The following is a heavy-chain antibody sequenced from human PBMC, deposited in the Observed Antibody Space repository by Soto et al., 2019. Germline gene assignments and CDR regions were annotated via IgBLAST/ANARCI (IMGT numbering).Heavy chain of an antibody. V-gene: IGHV3-21*01. Sequence: GGSLRLSCAASGFTFSSYSMNWVRQAPGKGLEWVSSISSSSSYIYYADSVKDRFTISRDNAKNSLYLQMNSLRAQDTAGYYCASAKGLYCSGGSCYDHFDYWGQGTLVTVSS. CDR1: GFTFSSYS. J-gene: IGHJ4*02. D-gene: IGHD2-15*01. CDR3: ASAKGLYCSGGSCYDHFDY. CDR2: ISSSSSYI.